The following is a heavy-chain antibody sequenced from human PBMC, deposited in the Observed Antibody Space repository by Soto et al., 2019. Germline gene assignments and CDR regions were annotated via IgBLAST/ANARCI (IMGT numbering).Heavy chain of an antibody. Sequence: QVQLVQSGAEVKKPESSVKVSCKAPGGTFSTYAISWVRQAPGQGLEWMGGIIPMFGTANYAQRFQDRVTITADETTNTVYMELSSLRSEDTAGYFCASGIQVWLRRINNGYSGWGQGTLVTVSS. D-gene: IGHD5-12*01. CDR3: ASGIQVWLRRINNGYSG. J-gene: IGHJ4*02. CDR2: IIPMFGTA. CDR1: GGTFSTYA. V-gene: IGHV1-69*12.